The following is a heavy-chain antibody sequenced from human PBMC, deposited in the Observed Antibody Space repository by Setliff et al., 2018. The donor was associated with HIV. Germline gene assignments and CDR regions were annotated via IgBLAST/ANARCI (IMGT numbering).Heavy chain of an antibody. CDR1: GFTFSTYA. J-gene: IGHJ4*02. CDR2: INQDGSEK. CDR3: AKEGY. D-gene: IGHD3-22*01. Sequence: PGGSLRLSCAASGFTFSTYAMLWVRQAPGKGLEWVANINQDGSEKYYLVSVKGRFTISRDNAKTSLYLQINSLRAEDTAVYFCAKEGYWGQGTLVTVSS. V-gene: IGHV3-7*01.